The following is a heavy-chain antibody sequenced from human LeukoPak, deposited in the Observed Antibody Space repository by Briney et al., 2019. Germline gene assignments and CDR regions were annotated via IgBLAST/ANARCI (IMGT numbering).Heavy chain of an antibody. Sequence: ASVKVSCKASGYTFTSYGISWVRQAPGQGLEWMGWISAYNGNTNYAQKLQGRVTMTTDTSTSTAYMELSRLRSDDTAVYFCARDTSEGDYAWWFDPWGQGTLVTVAS. D-gene: IGHD3-16*01. CDR2: ISAYNGNT. CDR1: GYTFTSYG. V-gene: IGHV1-18*01. CDR3: ARDTSEGDYAWWFDP. J-gene: IGHJ5*02.